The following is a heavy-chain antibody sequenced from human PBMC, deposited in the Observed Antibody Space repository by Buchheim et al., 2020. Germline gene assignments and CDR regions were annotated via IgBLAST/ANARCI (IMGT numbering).Heavy chain of an antibody. Sequence: QVQLQESGPGLVKPSQTLSLTCTVSGGSISSGGYYWSWIRQHPGKGLEWIGYIYYSGSTYYNPSLKSRVTISVDQSKNQFSLKLSSVTAADTAVYYCATNLKTYYDFWSGYPLYYYYMDVWGKGTT. CDR2: IYYSGST. CDR3: ATNLKTYYDFWSGYPLYYYYMDV. V-gene: IGHV4-31*03. D-gene: IGHD3-3*01. CDR1: GGSISSGGYY. J-gene: IGHJ6*03.